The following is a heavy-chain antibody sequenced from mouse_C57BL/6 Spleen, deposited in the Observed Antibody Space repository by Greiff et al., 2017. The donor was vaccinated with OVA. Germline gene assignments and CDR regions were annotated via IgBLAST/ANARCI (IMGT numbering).Heavy chain of an antibody. V-gene: IGHV1-81*01. Sequence: QVQLQQSGAELARPGASVKLSCKASGYTFTSYGISWVKQRTGQGLEWIGEIYPRSGNTYYNEKFKGKATLTADKSSSTAYMELRSLTSEDSAVYFCAREGFEDGSGDVGGAMDYWGQGTSVTVSS. CDR3: AREGFEDGSGDVGGAMDY. CDR2: IYPRSGNT. J-gene: IGHJ4*01. D-gene: IGHD1-1*01. CDR1: GYTFTSYG.